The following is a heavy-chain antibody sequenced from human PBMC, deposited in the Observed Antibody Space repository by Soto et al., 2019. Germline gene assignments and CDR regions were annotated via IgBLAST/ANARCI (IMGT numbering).Heavy chain of an antibody. CDR2: IFYTGTT. Sequence: SETLSLTCSVSGGSINYNSYYWGWIRQPPGKGLEWVGGIFYTGTTYYSPSLKDRVTISVDTSKNSFPLNLASVTAADTAVYFCARLVVVAPVANAWGQGTLVTVSS. D-gene: IGHD2-2*01. CDR3: ARLVVVAPVANA. V-gene: IGHV4-39*02. CDR1: GGSINYNSYY. J-gene: IGHJ5*02.